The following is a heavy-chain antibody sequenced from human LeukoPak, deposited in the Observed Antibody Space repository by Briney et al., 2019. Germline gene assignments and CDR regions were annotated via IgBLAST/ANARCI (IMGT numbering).Heavy chain of an antibody. J-gene: IGHJ4*02. D-gene: IGHD6-19*01. Sequence: SETLSLTCTVSGGSTSSGGYYWSWIRQPPGKGLEWIGEINHSGSTNYNPSLKSRVTISVDTSKNQFSLKLSSVTAADTAVYYCARGGIAVAGLFWSYWGQGTLVTVSS. V-gene: IGHV4-39*07. CDR2: INHSGST. CDR1: GGSTSSGGYY. CDR3: ARGGIAVAGLFWSY.